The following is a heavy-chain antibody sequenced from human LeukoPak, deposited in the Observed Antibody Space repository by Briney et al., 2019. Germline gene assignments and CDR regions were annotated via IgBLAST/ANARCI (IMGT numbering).Heavy chain of an antibody. D-gene: IGHD2-2*01. V-gene: IGHV1-2*02. CDR3: ARGSTGPFDY. Sequence: ASVKVSCKASGYTFIDYYIYCVRQAPGQGLEWMGWINTNSGGTSYAQKFQGRVTMTRDTSISTAYMELTRLTSDDTAVFSCARGSTGPFDYWGQGTLVPVSS. CDR2: INTNSGGT. J-gene: IGHJ4*02. CDR1: GYTFIDYY.